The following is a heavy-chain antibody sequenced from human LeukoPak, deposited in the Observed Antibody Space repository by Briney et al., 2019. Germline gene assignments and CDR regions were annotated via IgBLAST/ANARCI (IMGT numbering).Heavy chain of an antibody. CDR3: ARDLGLGYSSGWYYFDY. CDR2: IIPIFGIA. CDR1: GGTFSSYA. V-gene: IGHV1-69*04. J-gene: IGHJ4*02. Sequence: SVKVSCKASGGTFSSYAISWVRQAPGQGLEWMGRIIPIFGIANCAQKFQGRVTITADKSTSTAYMELSSLRSEDTAVYYCARDLGLGYSSGWYYFDYWGQGTLVTVSS. D-gene: IGHD6-19*01.